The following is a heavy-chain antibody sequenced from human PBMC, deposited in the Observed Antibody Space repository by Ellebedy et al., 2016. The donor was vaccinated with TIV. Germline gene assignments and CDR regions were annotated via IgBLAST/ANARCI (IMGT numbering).Heavy chain of an antibody. Sequence: ASVKVSCKASGYTFTSSDINWVRQATGQGLEWMGWMNPNSFNTGYAQRFQGRLAMTRNTSITTAYMELSSLTSEDTAVYYCARDYPSVFTGFAFWGQGTLVTVSS. CDR2: MNPNSFNT. CDR1: GYTFTSSD. V-gene: IGHV1-8*01. D-gene: IGHD3-10*01. J-gene: IGHJ5*01. CDR3: ARDYPSVFTGFAF.